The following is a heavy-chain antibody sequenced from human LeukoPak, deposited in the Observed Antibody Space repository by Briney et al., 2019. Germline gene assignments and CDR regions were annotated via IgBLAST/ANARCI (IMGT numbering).Heavy chain of an antibody. J-gene: IGHJ4*02. V-gene: IGHV3-48*02. Sequence: PGGSLRLSCAASRFTFSSYSLNWVRQAPGKGLEWISYISTSSSTIYYADSVKGRFTISRDNAKNSLYLQMNSLRDEDTAVYYCARDGHGDYLFDYRGQGTLVTVSS. D-gene: IGHD4-17*01. CDR1: RFTFSSYS. CDR3: ARDGHGDYLFDY. CDR2: ISTSSSTI.